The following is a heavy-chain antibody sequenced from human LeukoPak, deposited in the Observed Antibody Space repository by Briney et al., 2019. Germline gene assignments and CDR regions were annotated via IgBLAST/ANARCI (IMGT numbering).Heavy chain of an antibody. V-gene: IGHV3-30*02. CDR2: IRYDGSNK. CDR3: AKDRPIAAAGTLDY. J-gene: IGHJ4*02. CDR1: GFTFSSYG. Sequence: GGSLRLSCAASGFTFSSYGMHWVRQAPGKGLEWVAFIRYDGSNKYYADSVKGRFTISRDNSKNTLYLQMNSLRAEDTAVYYCAKDRPIAAAGTLDYWGQGTLVTVS. D-gene: IGHD6-13*01.